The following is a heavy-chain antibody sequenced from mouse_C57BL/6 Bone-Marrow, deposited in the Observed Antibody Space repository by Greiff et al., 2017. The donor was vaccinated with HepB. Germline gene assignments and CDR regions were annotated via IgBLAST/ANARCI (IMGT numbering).Heavy chain of an antibody. Sequence: EVHLVESGGGLVKPGGSLKLSCAASGFTFSSYAMSWVRQTPEKRLEWVATISDGGSYTYYPDNVKGRFTISTDNAKNNLYLQMRHLKSEDTAMDYCASSRISTPWFAYWGQGTLVTVSA. CDR2: ISDGGSYT. CDR3: ASSRISTPWFAY. D-gene: IGHD1-1*01. CDR1: GFTFSSYA. J-gene: IGHJ3*01. V-gene: IGHV5-4*01.